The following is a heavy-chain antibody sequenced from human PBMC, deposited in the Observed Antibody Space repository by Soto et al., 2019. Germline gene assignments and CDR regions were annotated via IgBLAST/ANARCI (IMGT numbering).Heavy chain of an antibody. D-gene: IGHD6-19*01. CDR2: IGTAGDT. V-gene: IGHV3-13*04. J-gene: IGHJ4*02. CDR3: ARGYQSSGWYYFDY. Sequence: EVQLVESGGGLVQPGGSLRLSCAASGFTFSSYDMHWVRQATGKGLEWVSAIGTAGDTYYPGSVKGRFTISRENAKNSLYLQMNSLRAGDTAVYYCARGYQSSGWYYFDYWGQGTLVTVSS. CDR1: GFTFSSYD.